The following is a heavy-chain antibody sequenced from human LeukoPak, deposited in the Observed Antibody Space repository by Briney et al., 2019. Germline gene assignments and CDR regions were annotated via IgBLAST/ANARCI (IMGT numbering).Heavy chain of an antibody. CDR3: AKGFTAYDPSFD. V-gene: IGHV3-30*18. J-gene: IGHJ4*02. CDR1: GFTFSSYG. Sequence: PGGSLRLSCAASGFTFSSYGMHWVRQAPGKGLEWVAVISYDGSDKYYADSVKGRFTISRDNSKNTLYLQMNSLRVEDTGVYYCAKGFTAYDPSFDWGQGTLVTVSS. CDR2: ISYDGSDK. D-gene: IGHD5-12*01.